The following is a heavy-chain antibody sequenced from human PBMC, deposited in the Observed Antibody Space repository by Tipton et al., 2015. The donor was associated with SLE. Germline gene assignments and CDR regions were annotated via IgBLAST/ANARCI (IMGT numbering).Heavy chain of an antibody. J-gene: IGHJ5*02. V-gene: IGHV4-38-2*02. CDR2: IYHSGKT. CDR1: DFSISYGYY. D-gene: IGHD3-10*01. CDR3: ARDSITMVQGDTVSLSWLDP. Sequence: TLSLTCVVSDFSISYGYYWGWIRQPPGKGLGWIGSIYHSGKTYYTPSLKSRVTISVDTSKNQFSLKLSSVTAADTAVYYCARDSITMVQGDTVSLSWLDPWGQGTLVTVSS.